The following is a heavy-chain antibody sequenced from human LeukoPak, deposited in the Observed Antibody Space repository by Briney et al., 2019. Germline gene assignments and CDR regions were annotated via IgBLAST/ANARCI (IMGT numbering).Heavy chain of an antibody. Sequence: SETLSLTCTVSGGSISGGSYYWSWIRQPAGKGLEWIGRIYTSGSTNYNPSLKSRVTISVDTSKNQFSLKLRSVTAADTAVYYCAKEATIHAGFDPWGQGTLVTVSS. CDR2: IYTSGST. CDR3: AKEATIHAGFDP. V-gene: IGHV4-61*02. D-gene: IGHD5-12*01. CDR1: GGSISGGSYY. J-gene: IGHJ5*02.